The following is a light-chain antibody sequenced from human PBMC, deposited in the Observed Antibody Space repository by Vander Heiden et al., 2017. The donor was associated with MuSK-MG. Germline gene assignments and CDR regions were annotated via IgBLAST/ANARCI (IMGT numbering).Light chain of an antibody. J-gene: IGKJ5*01. Sequence: EIVMTQSPATLSVSPGERVTLSCRASQSVSTYLDWYQQKPGQAPRLLIYGASTRATGIPARFSGSGSGTEFTLTISSLQSEDFAVYYCQQYNNWITFGQGTRLDIK. V-gene: IGKV3D-15*01. CDR3: QQYNNWIT. CDR1: QSVSTY. CDR2: GAS.